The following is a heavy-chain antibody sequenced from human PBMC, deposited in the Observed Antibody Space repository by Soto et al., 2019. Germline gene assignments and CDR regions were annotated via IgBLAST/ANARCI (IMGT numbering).Heavy chain of an antibody. CDR2: IIPIFGTA. D-gene: IGHD6-6*01. J-gene: IGHJ6*02. V-gene: IGHV1-69*13. CDR1: DYTFTSYG. CDR3: ARDEIAARRELDYYYYGMDV. Sequence: SVKVSCKASDYTFTSYGISWVRQAPGQGLEWMGGIIPIFGTANYAQKFQGRVTITADESTSTAYMELSSLRSEDTAVYYCARDEIAARRELDYYYYGMDVWGQGTTVTVSS.